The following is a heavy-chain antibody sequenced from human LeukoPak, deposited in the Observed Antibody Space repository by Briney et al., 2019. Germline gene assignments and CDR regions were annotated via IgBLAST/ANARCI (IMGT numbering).Heavy chain of an antibody. D-gene: IGHD5-12*01. V-gene: IGHV4-61*02. CDR2: IYTSGST. CDR1: GVSISSGSYY. CDR3: ARDSPDGYDSL. Sequence: SETLSLTCTVSGVSISSGSYYWSWIRQPAGKGLEWIGRIYTSGSTNYNPSLKSRVTISVDTSKNQFSLKLSSVTAADTAVYYCARDSPDGYDSLWGQGTLVTVSS. J-gene: IGHJ4*02.